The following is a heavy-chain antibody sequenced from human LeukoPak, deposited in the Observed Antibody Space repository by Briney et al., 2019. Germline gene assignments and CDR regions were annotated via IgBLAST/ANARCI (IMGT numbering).Heavy chain of an antibody. CDR3: AKDLEGGLDY. V-gene: IGHV1-69*05. CDR1: GGTFSSYA. D-gene: IGHD3-16*01. Sequence: ASVKVSCKASGGTFSSYAISWVLQAPGQGLEWMGGIIPIFGTANYAQKFQGRVTITTDESTSTAYMELSSQRSEDTAVYYCAKDLEGGLDYWGQGTLVTVSS. J-gene: IGHJ4*02. CDR2: IIPIFGTA.